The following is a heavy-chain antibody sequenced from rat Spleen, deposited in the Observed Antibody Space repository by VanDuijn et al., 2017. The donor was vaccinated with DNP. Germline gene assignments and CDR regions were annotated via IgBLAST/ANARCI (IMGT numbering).Heavy chain of an antibody. J-gene: IGHJ2*01. D-gene: IGHD1-11*01. V-gene: IGHV5-31*01. CDR2: ITSGSGST. CDR3: TTDFERGY. Sequence: EVQLVESGGDLVQPGRSLKVSCVASGFTFNYYWMAWVRQVPGKGLEWIASITSGSGSTSYLDSVRGRFTISRDDAKDTLSLQMDSLRSEDTATFYCTTDFERGYWGQGVMVTVSS. CDR1: GFTFNYYW.